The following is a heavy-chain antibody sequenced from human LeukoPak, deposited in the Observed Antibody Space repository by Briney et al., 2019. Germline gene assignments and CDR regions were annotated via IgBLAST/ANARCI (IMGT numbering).Heavy chain of an antibody. CDR3: AKGGVLRYFDWLPY. D-gene: IGHD3-9*01. Sequence: GGSLRLSCAASGFTFSSYAMHWVRQAPGKGLEYVSAISSNGGSTYYANSVKGRFTISRDNSKNTLYLQMGSLRAEDTAVYYCAKGGVLRYFDWLPYWGQGTLVTVSS. CDR2: ISSNGGST. V-gene: IGHV3-64*01. J-gene: IGHJ4*02. CDR1: GFTFSSYA.